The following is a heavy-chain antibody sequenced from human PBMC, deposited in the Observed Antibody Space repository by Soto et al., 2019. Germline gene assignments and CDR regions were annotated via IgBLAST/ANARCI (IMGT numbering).Heavy chain of an antibody. V-gene: IGHV4-39*07. CDR2: IYYSGST. CDR3: AASNWFYP. Sequence: PSEPLSLTCTVSGRSISSSSYYWGWIRQPPGKGLEWIGSIYYSGSTYYNPSLKSRVTISVDTSKNQFSLKLSSVTAADTAVYYCAASNWFYPWGQGTLVTVSS. CDR1: GRSISSSSYY. J-gene: IGHJ5*02.